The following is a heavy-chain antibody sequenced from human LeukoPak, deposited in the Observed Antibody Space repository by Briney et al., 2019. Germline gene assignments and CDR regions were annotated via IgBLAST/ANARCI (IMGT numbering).Heavy chain of an antibody. D-gene: IGHD3-9*01. CDR3: ARDLYSEGFDYDILTGYHHFDY. J-gene: IGHJ4*02. V-gene: IGHV3-7*01. Sequence: SGGSLRLSCAASGLTFSSYWMSWVRQAPGKGLEWVANIKQDGSEKHYVDSVTGRFTISRDNTKNSLYLQMNSLRAEDTAVYYCARDLYSEGFDYDILTGYHHFDYWGQGTLVTVSS. CDR1: GLTFSSYW. CDR2: IKQDGSEK.